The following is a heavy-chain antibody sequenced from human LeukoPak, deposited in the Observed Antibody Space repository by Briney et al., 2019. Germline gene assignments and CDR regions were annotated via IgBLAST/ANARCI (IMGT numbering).Heavy chain of an antibody. CDR3: ARQGSLVGAFDI. CDR2: IYYSGST. Sequence: SETLSLTCTVSGGSISSSSYYWGWIRQPPGKGLEWIGSIYYSGSTYYNPSLKSRVTISVDTSKNQFSLKLSPVTAADTAVYYCARQGSLVGAFDIWGQGTMVTVSS. CDR1: GGSISSSSYY. J-gene: IGHJ3*02. V-gene: IGHV4-39*01. D-gene: IGHD2-2*01.